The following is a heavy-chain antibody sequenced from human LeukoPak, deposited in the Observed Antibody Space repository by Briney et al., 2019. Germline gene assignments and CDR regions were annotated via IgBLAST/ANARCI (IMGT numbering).Heavy chain of an antibody. CDR3: ARAAAPPHSFYY. V-gene: IGHV4-34*01. Sequence: SETLSLTCAVYGGSFSGYYWSWIRQPPGKGLEWIGEINHSGSTNYNPSLKSRVTISVDTSKNQFSLKLSSVTAADTAVYYCARAAAPPHSFYYWGQGTLVTVSS. D-gene: IGHD6-13*01. CDR1: GGSFSGYY. J-gene: IGHJ4*02. CDR2: INHSGST.